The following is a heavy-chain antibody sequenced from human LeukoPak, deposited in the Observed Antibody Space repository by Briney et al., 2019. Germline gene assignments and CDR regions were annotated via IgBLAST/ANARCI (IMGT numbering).Heavy chain of an antibody. Sequence: GGSLRLSCAASGFTFSSNVMIWVRQAPGKGLEWVPSIPATGSSTYYADSVKGRFTISRDNSKNSLYLQMNSLRAEDTAVYYCAKESSGGWYFDYWGQGTLVTVSS. CDR3: AKESSGGWYFDY. D-gene: IGHD6-19*01. V-gene: IGHV3-23*01. J-gene: IGHJ4*02. CDR1: GFTFSSNV. CDR2: IPATGSST.